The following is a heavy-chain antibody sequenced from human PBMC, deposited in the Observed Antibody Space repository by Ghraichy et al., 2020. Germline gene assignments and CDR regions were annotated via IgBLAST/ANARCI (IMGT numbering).Heavy chain of an antibody. V-gene: IGHV3-30*18. CDR2: TSYDGSKE. D-gene: IGHD5-18*01. CDR3: AKDLESGSYGYYHGMDV. Sequence: GGSLRLSFAASGFTFSNYGMHWVRQAPGKGLEWMAFTSYDGSKEYYADSVKGRFTISRDNSKNTLYLQMNSLRAEDTAVFYCAKDLESGSYGYYHGMDVWGQGTALTVSS. CDR1: GFTFSNYG. J-gene: IGHJ6*02.